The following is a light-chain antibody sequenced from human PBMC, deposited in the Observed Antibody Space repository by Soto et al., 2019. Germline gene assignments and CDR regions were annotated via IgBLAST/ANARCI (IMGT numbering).Light chain of an antibody. CDR3: QQYQTWPRT. V-gene: IGKV3-15*01. CDR1: QSVGNN. CDR2: EAS. Sequence: EIVLTQSPATLSVSPGERATLSCRASQSVGNNLAWYQQKPGQAPRLLLYEASTRATGVPARFSGSGSRTDFTLTISGLQSEDAAIYYCQQYQTWPRTFGQGTKVDIK. J-gene: IGKJ1*01.